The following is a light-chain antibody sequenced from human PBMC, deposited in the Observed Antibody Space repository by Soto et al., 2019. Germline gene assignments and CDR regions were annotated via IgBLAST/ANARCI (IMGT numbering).Light chain of an antibody. J-gene: IGLJ1*01. V-gene: IGLV2-14*01. CDR1: SSDVGGYNY. CDR2: EVS. Sequence: QSVLTQPASVSGSPGQSITISCTGTSSDVGGYNYVSWYQQHPGKAPKVIIYEVSNRPSGVSNRFSGSKSGNTASLTISGLQAEDEADYYCSSYTRGDNYALGNGTKVTVL. CDR3: SSYTRGDNYA.